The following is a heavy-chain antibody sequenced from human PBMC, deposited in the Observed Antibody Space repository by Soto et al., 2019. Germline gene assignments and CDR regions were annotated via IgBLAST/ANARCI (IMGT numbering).Heavy chain of an antibody. V-gene: IGHV3-33*01. CDR2: IWYDGSNT. CDR3: ARPGSGYDVLTGQYFYYYHAMDV. Sequence: QVQLVESGGGVVQPGRSLRLSCAASGFTFSSYGMHWVRQAPGKGLEWVAVIWYDGSNTYYADSVKGRFTISRDNPKNPLYLQMDTLRTDDTAVYYCARPGSGYDVLTGQYFYYYHAMDVWGQGTTVTVSS. J-gene: IGHJ6*02. CDR1: GFTFSSYG. D-gene: IGHD3-9*01.